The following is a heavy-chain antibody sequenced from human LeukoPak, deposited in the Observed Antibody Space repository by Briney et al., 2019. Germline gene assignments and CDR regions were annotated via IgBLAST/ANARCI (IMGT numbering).Heavy chain of an antibody. CDR3: ARQALSSGPYFDY. D-gene: IGHD6-19*01. CDR1: GGSISSSSYY. V-gene: IGHV4-39*01. Sequence: PSETLSLTCTVSGGSISSSSYYWGWIRQPPGKGLEWIGSIYYGGSTDYNPALKSHVTISVDTSKNQFSLKLSSVTAADTAVYYCARQALSSGPYFDYWGQGTLVTVSS. CDR2: IYYGGST. J-gene: IGHJ4*02.